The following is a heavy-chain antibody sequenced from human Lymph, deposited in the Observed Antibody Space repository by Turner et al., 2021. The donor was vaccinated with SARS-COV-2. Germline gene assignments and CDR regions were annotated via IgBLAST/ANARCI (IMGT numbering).Heavy chain of an antibody. CDR1: GFTFSSYA. CDR3: ASAGPNFDF. CDR2: ISYDVSNK. Sequence: VQLVASGGGVVQARRSLSLSCAASGFTFSSYAKNWVRHAPGKGLEWLTLISYDVSNKYYADSVKGRFTISRDNSKNTLYLQMNSLRAEDTAVYYCASAGPNFDFWGQGTLVTVSS. V-gene: IGHV3-30-3*01. J-gene: IGHJ4*02. D-gene: IGHD6-13*01.